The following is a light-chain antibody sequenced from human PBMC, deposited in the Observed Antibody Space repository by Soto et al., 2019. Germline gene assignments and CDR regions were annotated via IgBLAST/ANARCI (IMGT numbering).Light chain of an antibody. V-gene: IGKV3-15*01. CDR1: QSVSRN. Sequence: DIVLTQSPATLSVSPGERVTLSCKASQSVSRNLAWYQQKPGQAPRLLIYSASTRATGIPARFSGSGSGTEFTLTISSLQSEDFAVYYCQQYNNWPPPITFGQGTRLEIK. J-gene: IGKJ5*01. CDR2: SAS. CDR3: QQYNNWPPPIT.